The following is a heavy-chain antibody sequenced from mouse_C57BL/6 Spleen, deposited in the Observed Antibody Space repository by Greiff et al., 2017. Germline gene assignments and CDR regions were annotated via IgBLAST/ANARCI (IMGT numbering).Heavy chain of an antibody. CDR1: GYTFTSYT. J-gene: IGHJ3*01. Sequence: VQLQQSGAELARPGASVKMSCKASGYTFTSYTMHWVKQRPGQGLEWIGYINPSSGYTKYNQKFKDKATLTADKSSSTAYMQLSSLTSENSAVYDCARSGYYGSSPFAYWGQGTLVTVSA. V-gene: IGHV1-4*01. D-gene: IGHD1-1*01. CDR3: ARSGYYGSSPFAY. CDR2: INPSSGYT.